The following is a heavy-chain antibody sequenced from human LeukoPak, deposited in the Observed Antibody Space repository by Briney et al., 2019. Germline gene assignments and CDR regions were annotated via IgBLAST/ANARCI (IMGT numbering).Heavy chain of an antibody. CDR1: GFTFSTYG. Sequence: PGGSLRLSCAASGFTFSTYGMNWVRQAPGKGLEWVSAISAGGGNTYYADSVKGRFTISRDNSKNTLFLEMNSLRAEDTAVYYCAKDAVTTLPYFDYWGQGTLVTVSS. CDR3: AKDAVTTLPYFDY. J-gene: IGHJ4*02. D-gene: IGHD4-17*01. V-gene: IGHV3-23*01. CDR2: ISAGGGNT.